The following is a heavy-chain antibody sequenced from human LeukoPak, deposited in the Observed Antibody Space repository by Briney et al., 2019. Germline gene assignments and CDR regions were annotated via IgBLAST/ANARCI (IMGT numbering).Heavy chain of an antibody. D-gene: IGHD3-3*01. Sequence: GGSLRLSCAASGFTFSNAWMSWVRQAPGKGLEWVGRIKSKTDGGTTDYAAPVKGRFTISRDDSKNTLYLQMNSLKTEDTAVYYCTTAPSLLRFLEWPYYYYGMDVWGQGTTVTVSS. CDR3: TTAPSLLRFLEWPYYYYGMDV. V-gene: IGHV3-15*01. CDR1: GFTFSNAW. J-gene: IGHJ6*02. CDR2: IKSKTDGGTT.